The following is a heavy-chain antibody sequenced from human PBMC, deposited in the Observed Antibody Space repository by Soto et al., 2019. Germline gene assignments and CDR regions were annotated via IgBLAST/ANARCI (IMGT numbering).Heavy chain of an antibody. J-gene: IGHJ4*02. CDR3: ASYSWLYYFDY. Sequence: AETLSLTCAVSGGSISSSNWWSWVRQPPGKGLEWIREIYHSGSTNYNPSLKSRVTISVDKSKNQFSLKLSSVTAADTAVYYCASYSWLYYFDYWGQGTLVTVSS. CDR2: IYHSGST. CDR1: GGSISSSNW. V-gene: IGHV4-4*02. D-gene: IGHD3-9*01.